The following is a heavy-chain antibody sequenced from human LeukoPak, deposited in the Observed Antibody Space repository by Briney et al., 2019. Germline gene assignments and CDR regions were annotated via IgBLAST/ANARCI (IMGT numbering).Heavy chain of an antibody. J-gene: IGHJ4*02. Sequence: GASVKVSFKASGYTFTSYDFNWLRQATGQGPEWMGWMNPNSGATGYAQKFQGRVTMTRSASMNTAYMELTNLRSEDTAVYYCAIAPRSWGFDYWGQGTLVTVSS. CDR1: GYTFTSYD. D-gene: IGHD7-27*01. CDR3: AIAPRSWGFDY. CDR2: MNPNSGAT. V-gene: IGHV1-8*01.